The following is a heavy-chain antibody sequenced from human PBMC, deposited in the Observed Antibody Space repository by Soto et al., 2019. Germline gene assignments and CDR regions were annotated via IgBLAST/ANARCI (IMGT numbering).Heavy chain of an antibody. V-gene: IGHV5-51*01. J-gene: IGHJ6*02. CDR2: IYPGDSDT. Sequence: GESLKISCKGSGYSFTSYWIGWVRQMHGKGLEWMGIIYPGDSDTRYSPSFQGQVTISADKSISTAYLQWSSLKASDTAMYYCARRVGGNSQYYYGMDVWGQGTTVTSP. CDR3: ARRVGGNSQYYYGMDV. D-gene: IGHD4-4*01. CDR1: GYSFTSYW.